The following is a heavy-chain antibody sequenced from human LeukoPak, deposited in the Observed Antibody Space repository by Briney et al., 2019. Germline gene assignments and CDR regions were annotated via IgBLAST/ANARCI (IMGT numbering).Heavy chain of an antibody. Sequence: GGSLRLSCAASGFTFSNYAMHWVRQAPGKGLEWVAVISYDGSNKYYADSVKGRFTISRDNSKNTLYLQMNSLRAEDTAVYYCARDTGSSWYGDFDYWGQGTLVTVSS. J-gene: IGHJ4*02. CDR2: ISYDGSNK. CDR1: GFTFSNYA. D-gene: IGHD6-13*01. CDR3: ARDTGSSWYGDFDY. V-gene: IGHV3-30*04.